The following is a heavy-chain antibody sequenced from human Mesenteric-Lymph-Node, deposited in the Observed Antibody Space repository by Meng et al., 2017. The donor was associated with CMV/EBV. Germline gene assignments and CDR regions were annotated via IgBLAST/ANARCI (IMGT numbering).Heavy chain of an antibody. CDR1: GFTFSDYG. CDR3: ARGSSSWSGYFWRDYGMDV. D-gene: IGHD3-3*01. Sequence: GGSLRLSCAASGFTFSDYGMHWVRQAPDKGLQWVAFIRFDGSDTYYTDSVKGRFTISRDNAKNSLHLQMNSLRAEDTAVYYCARGSSSWSGYFWRDYGMDVWGQGTTVTVSS. J-gene: IGHJ6*02. CDR2: IRFDGSDT. V-gene: IGHV3-30*02.